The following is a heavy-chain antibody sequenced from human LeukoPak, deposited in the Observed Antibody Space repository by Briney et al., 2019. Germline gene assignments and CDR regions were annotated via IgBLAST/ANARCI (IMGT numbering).Heavy chain of an antibody. J-gene: IGHJ5*02. CDR3: AKNMDSITMVRGVTTSPNWFDP. CDR1: GFTFSTYA. V-gene: IGHV3-23*01. D-gene: IGHD3-10*01. CDR2: ISGSGIST. Sequence: AGGSLRLSCAASGFTFSTYAMSWVRQAPGKGLEWVSAISGSGISTYYADSVKGRFTISRDNSKNKLYLQMSSLRAEDTALYYCAKNMDSITMVRGVTTSPNWFDPWGQGTLVTVSS.